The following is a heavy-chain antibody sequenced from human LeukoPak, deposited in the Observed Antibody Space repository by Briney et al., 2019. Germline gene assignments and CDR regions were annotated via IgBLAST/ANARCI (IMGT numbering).Heavy chain of an antibody. CDR1: GFTFSSYS. CDR3: ARPSTSLAFDI. Sequence: GGSLRLSCAASGFTFSSYSMNWVRQAPGKGLEWVSSISSSSSYIYYADSVKGRFTISRDNAKNSLYLQMNSLRAEDTAVYYCARPSTSLAFDIWGQGTMVTVSS. V-gene: IGHV3-21*01. J-gene: IGHJ3*02. D-gene: IGHD2-2*01. CDR2: ISSSSSYI.